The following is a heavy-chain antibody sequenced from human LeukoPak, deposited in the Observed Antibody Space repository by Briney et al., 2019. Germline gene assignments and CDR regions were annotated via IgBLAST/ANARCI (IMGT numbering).Heavy chain of an antibody. CDR1: GIFVSNNY. D-gene: IGHD6-13*01. CDR3: ARDPPAVSTNTYG. Sequence: PGGSLTLSCAASGIFVSNNYMNWVRQPPGKGLEWVSLIYSGGDTDYADSVKGRFTISRDNSKNILYLQLNSLRVDDTAVYYCARDPPAVSTNTYGWGQGTLVTVSS. CDR2: IYSGGDT. J-gene: IGHJ1*01. V-gene: IGHV3-66*01.